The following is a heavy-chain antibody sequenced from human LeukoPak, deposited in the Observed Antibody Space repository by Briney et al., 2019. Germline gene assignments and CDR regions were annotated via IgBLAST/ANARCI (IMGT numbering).Heavy chain of an antibody. J-gene: IGHJ3*02. V-gene: IGHV4-59*01. CDR1: GGSISSYY. CDR3: ARVGYNWNGGRAFDI. D-gene: IGHD1-20*01. Sequence: SETLSLTCTVSGGSISSYYWSWTRQPPGKGLEWIGYIYYSGSTNYNPSLKSRVTISVDTSKNQFSLKLSSVTAADTAVYYCARVGYNWNGGRAFDIWGQGTMVTVSS. CDR2: IYYSGST.